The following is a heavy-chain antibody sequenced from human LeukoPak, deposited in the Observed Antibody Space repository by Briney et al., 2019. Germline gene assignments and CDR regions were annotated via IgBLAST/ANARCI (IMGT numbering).Heavy chain of an antibody. CDR2: IYTSGST. D-gene: IGHD6-13*01. V-gene: IGHV4-61*02. Sequence: SQTLSLTCTVSGGSISSGNYYWSWIRQPAGKGLEWIGRIYTSGSTNYSPSLKSRVTISVDTSKNQFSLKLSSVTAADTAVYYCARDGGSSWSSDYWGQGTLVTVSS. CDR1: GGSISSGNYY. CDR3: ARDGGSSWSSDY. J-gene: IGHJ4*02.